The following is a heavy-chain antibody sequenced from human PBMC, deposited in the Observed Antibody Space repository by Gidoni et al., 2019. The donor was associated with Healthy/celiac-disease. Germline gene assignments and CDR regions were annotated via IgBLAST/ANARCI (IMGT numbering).Heavy chain of an antibody. CDR3: ARAVRGTGLVFDY. CDR1: GGTFSSYA. D-gene: IGHD3-10*01. J-gene: IGHJ4*02. Sequence: QVQLVQSGAAVKQPGSSVKVHCKASGGTFSSYAISWVRQAPGQGLEWMGGIIPIFGTANYAQKFQGRVTITADKSTSTAYMELSSLRSEDTAVYYCARAVRGTGLVFDYWGQGTLVTVSS. CDR2: IIPIFGTA. V-gene: IGHV1-69*06.